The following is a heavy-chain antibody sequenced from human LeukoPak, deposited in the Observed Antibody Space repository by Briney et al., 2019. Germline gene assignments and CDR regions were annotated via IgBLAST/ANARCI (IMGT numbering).Heavy chain of an antibody. D-gene: IGHD4-17*01. V-gene: IGHV1-2*02. CDR3: ARDQGDYGDPDYYYYYYMDV. J-gene: IGHJ6*03. CDR1: GYTFTGYY. CDR2: INPNSGGT. Sequence: ASVKVSCKASGYTFTGYYMHWVRQAPGQGLEWMGWINPNSGGTNYAQKFQGRVTMTRDTSISTAYMELSRLRSDDTAVYYCARDQGDYGDPDYYYYYYMDVWGKGTTVTVSS.